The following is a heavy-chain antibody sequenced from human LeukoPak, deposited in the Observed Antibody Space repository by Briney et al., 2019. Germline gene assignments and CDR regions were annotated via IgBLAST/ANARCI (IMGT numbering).Heavy chain of an antibody. Sequence: GASVRVSCTASGYTFTIYAMDWVRQAPGQGLEWMGRIIPILGIANYAQKFQGRVTITAEKSTSTAYMELSSLRSEDTAVYYCARNEKYYYDSSGYLPLDYWGQGTLVTVSS. CDR3: ARNEKYYYDSSGYLPLDY. J-gene: IGHJ4*02. D-gene: IGHD3-22*01. CDR1: GYTFTIYA. CDR2: IIPILGIA. V-gene: IGHV1-69*04.